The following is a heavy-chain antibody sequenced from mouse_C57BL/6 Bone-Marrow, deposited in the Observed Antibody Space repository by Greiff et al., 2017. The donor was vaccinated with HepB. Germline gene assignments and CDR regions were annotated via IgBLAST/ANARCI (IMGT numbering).Heavy chain of an antibody. Sequence: VQLQQSGAELAKPGASVKLSCKASGYTFTSYWMHWVKQRPGQGLEWIGYINPSSGYTKYNQKFKDKATLTADKSPSTAYMQLSSLTYEDSAVYYCAKGLLLDYWGQGTTLTVSS. CDR2: INPSSGYT. D-gene: IGHD1-1*01. CDR1: GYTFTSYW. CDR3: AKGLLLDY. J-gene: IGHJ2*01. V-gene: IGHV1-7*01.